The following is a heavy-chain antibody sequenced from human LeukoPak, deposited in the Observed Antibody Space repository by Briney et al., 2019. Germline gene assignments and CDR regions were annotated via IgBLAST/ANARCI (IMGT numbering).Heavy chain of an antibody. CDR2: ISGGGGTT. CDR3: AKVYDSSGYAPNDH. CDR1: GFTFSSYG. J-gene: IGHJ4*02. V-gene: IGHV3-23*01. Sequence: GGSLRLSCAASGFTFSSYGMHWVRQAPGKGLEWVSIISGGGGTTYYADSVKGRFTISRDNSKNTLHLQMDSLRGEDTAIYYCAKVYDSSGYAPNDHWGQGTLVTVSS. D-gene: IGHD3-22*01.